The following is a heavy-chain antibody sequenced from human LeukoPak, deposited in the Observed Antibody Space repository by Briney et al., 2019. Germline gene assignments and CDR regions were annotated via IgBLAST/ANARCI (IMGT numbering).Heavy chain of an antibody. D-gene: IGHD3-10*01. CDR1: SGSISTGTYS. CDR2: VYHSGGA. J-gene: IGHJ5*02. Sequence: SETLSLTCTVSSGSISTGTYSWRWIRQPPGRGLEWLGYVYHSGGAYYNPSLKTPVTISIDRSKNQFSLKMEFVTAADTAVYYCARWYGSGTRNPWFGPWGQGARVTVSS. CDR3: ARWYGSGTRNPWFGP. V-gene: IGHV4-30-2*01.